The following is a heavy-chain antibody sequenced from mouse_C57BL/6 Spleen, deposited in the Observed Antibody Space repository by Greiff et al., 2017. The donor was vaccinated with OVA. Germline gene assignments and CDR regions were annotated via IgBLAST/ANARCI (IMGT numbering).Heavy chain of an antibody. J-gene: IGHJ2*01. CDR1: GFTFSDFY. CDR2: SRNKANDYTT. Sequence: VKLVESGGGLVQSGRSLRLSCATSGFTFSDFYMEWVRQAPGKGLEWIAASRNKANDYTTEYSASVKGRFIVSRDTSQSILDLQMNALRAEDTAMYYCARDAEGLRGFDYWGQGTTLTVSS. V-gene: IGHV7-1*01. CDR3: ARDAEGLRGFDY. D-gene: IGHD2-4*01.